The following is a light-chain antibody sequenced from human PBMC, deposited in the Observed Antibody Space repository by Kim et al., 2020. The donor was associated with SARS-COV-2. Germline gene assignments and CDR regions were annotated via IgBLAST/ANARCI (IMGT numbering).Light chain of an antibody. J-gene: IGLJ3*02. CDR2: SDV. CDR1: DIGYKT. Sequence: SYELTQPPSVSVAPGKTASVTCGGSDIGYKTVHWYQQKPGQAPVVVIHSDVDRASGIPERISGSKSANTATLTISGVEAGDEADYYCQVWDTSNDHWVFGGGTQLTVL. CDR3: QVWDTSNDHWV. V-gene: IGLV3-21*04.